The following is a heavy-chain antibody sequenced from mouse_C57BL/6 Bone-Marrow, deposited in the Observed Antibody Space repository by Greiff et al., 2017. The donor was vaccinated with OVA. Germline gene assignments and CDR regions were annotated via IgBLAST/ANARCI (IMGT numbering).Heavy chain of an antibody. Sequence: QVQLQQPGAELVKPGASVKMSCKASGYTFTSYWITWVKQRPGQGLEWIGVIYPGSGSTNYNEKFKSKATLTVDTSSSTAYMQLSSLTSEDSAVYYYARKGYGRSLYAMAYWGQGTSVTVSS. V-gene: IGHV1-55*01. CDR1: GYTFTSYW. CDR2: IYPGSGST. J-gene: IGHJ4*01. D-gene: IGHD1-1*01. CDR3: ARKGYGRSLYAMAY.